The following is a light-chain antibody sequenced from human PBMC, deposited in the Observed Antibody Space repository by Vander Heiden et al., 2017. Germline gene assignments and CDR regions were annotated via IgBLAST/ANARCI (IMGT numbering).Light chain of an antibody. Sequence: DTVLTQAPATLSLSPGHRAILSCLASPTVSDYISSSQHSPGHAPRLLPYDASQRATGIPARCSGSGSGTDFTLTISSLEPEDFAVFYCLLRSTWPLTWTFGQGTKVEV. CDR1: PTVSDY. CDR3: LLRSTWPLTWT. V-gene: IGKV3-11*01. CDR2: DAS. J-gene: IGKJ1*01.